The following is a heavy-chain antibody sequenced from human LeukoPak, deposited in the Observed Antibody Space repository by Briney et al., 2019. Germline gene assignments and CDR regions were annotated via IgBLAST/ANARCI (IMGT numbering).Heavy chain of an antibody. CDR1: GFTFSSSW. Sequence: GGSLRLTCAASGFTFSSSWMSWVRQAPGKGLEWVANIKSDGSETNYVDSVKGRFTVSRDNAKNSLYLQINSLRAEDTAVYYCARGYGGNHKWGQGTLVTVSS. D-gene: IGHD1-14*01. V-gene: IGHV3-7*01. CDR3: ARGYGGNHK. CDR2: IKSDGSET. J-gene: IGHJ4*02.